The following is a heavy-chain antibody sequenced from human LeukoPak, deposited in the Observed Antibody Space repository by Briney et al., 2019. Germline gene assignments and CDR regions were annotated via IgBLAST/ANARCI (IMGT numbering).Heavy chain of an antibody. CDR3: ATEHYGDYSPYYYYGMDV. Sequence: ASVKVSCKVSGYTLTELSMHWVRQAPGKGLERMGGFDPEDGETIYAQKFQGRVTMTEDTSTDTAYMELSSLRSEDTAVYYCATEHYGDYSPYYYYGMDVWGQGTTVTVSS. CDR1: GYTLTELS. J-gene: IGHJ6*02. D-gene: IGHD4-17*01. CDR2: FDPEDGET. V-gene: IGHV1-24*01.